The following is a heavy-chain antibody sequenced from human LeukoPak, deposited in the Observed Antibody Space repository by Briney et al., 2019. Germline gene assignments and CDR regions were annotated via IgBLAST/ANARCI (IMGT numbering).Heavy chain of an antibody. J-gene: IGHJ4*02. CDR3: ATPPSTVARGKFDY. D-gene: IGHD4-23*01. CDR1: GFTFSSHS. V-gene: IGHV3-21*06. Sequence: GGSLRLSCAASGFTFSSHSMNWVRQAPGKGLEWVSSISGSSSSIYYADSVKGRFTISRDNAKNSLYLQMNSLRADDTAVYYCATPPSTVARGKFDYWGQGTLVTVSS. CDR2: ISGSSSSI.